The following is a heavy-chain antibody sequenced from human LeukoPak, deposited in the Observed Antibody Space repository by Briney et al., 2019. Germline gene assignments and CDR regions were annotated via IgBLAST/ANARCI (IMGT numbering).Heavy chain of an antibody. CDR2: LSNTGIAR. V-gene: IGHV3-23*01. J-gene: IGHJ6*02. CDR3: AKVPYSDYGSGRPPFMDV. Sequence: GGSLRLSCAASGFTFSSYAMSWVRQAPGKGLEWVSTLSNTGIARYYADSVKGRFTISRDNYENTLFLQMNYLRAEDTATYYCAKVPYSDYGSGRPPFMDVWGQGTTVAVSS. D-gene: IGHD3-10*01. CDR1: GFTFSSYA.